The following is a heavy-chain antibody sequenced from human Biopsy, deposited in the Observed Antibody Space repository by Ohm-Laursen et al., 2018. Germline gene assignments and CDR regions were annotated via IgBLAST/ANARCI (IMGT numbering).Heavy chain of an antibody. CDR3: ASGGQWPKPYLRYFDP. J-gene: IGHJ5*02. Sequence: SETLSLTCSVSGGSVTNYYWTWIRQPPGKGLAWIGYMYYNERTYYNPSLRGRVTISVDTSKNQISLRLSSLTAADTAVYYCASGGQWPKPYLRYFDPWGQGALVTVSS. CDR1: GGSVTNYY. D-gene: IGHD6-19*01. V-gene: IGHV4-59*02. CDR2: MYYNERT.